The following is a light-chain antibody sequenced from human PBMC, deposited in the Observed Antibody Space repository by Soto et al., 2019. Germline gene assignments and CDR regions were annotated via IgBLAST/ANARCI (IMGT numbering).Light chain of an antibody. Sequence: VLTQPASVSGFPGQSITISCTGTSSDVGSYNYVSWYQQHPGKAPKVMIYDVSNRPSGVSYRFSGSKSGNTASLTISGLQAEDEADYYCSSYTTSSTYVFGTGTKVTVL. V-gene: IGLV2-14*01. CDR3: SSYTTSSTYV. J-gene: IGLJ1*01. CDR1: SSDVGSYNY. CDR2: DVS.